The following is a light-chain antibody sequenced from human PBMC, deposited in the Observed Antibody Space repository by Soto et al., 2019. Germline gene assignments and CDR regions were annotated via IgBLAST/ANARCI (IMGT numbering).Light chain of an antibody. V-gene: IGKV3-20*01. CDR3: QQDGSSPQT. Sequence: EIVLTQSPGTLSLSPGERATLSCRASQSVSSSYLAWYQQKPGQAPRLLIYGASGRATGIPDRFSGSGSGTDFTLTISRLESEDFAVYYCQQDGSSPQTFGQGTKLEIK. CDR2: GAS. J-gene: IGKJ2*01. CDR1: QSVSSSY.